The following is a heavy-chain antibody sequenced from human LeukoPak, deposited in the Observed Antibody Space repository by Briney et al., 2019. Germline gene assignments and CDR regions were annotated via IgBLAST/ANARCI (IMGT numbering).Heavy chain of an antibody. Sequence: ASVKVSCKVSGYTLTELSMHWVRQAPGKGLEWMGGFDPEDGETIYAQKFQGRVTMTEDTSTDTAYMELSSLRSEDTAVYYCAKGLSQPYYFDYWGQGTLVTVSS. J-gene: IGHJ4*02. CDR3: AKGLSQPYYFDY. CDR1: GYTLTELS. V-gene: IGHV1-24*01. CDR2: FDPEDGET. D-gene: IGHD3-16*02.